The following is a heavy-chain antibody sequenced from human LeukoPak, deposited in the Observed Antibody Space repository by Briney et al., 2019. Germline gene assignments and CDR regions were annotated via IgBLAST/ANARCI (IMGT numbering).Heavy chain of an antibody. CDR3: ARGGRYYLGY. Sequence: GGSLRLSCAASGSTFSSYWMSWVRQVPGKGLECVANINQDGHENHYVDSAKGRFTISRDDVQNSLYLQMNSLRADDTAVYYCARGGRYYLGYWGQGTLATVSS. J-gene: IGHJ4*02. CDR1: GSTFSSYW. V-gene: IGHV3-7*01. CDR2: INQDGHEN.